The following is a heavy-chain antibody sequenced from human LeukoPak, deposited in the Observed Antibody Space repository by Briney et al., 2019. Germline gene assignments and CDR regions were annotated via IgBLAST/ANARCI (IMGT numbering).Heavy chain of an antibody. D-gene: IGHD3-9*01. Sequence: GGSLRLSCAASGFTFSSYGMSWVRQAPGKGLEWVANIKQDGSEKYYVDSVKGRFTISRDNAKNSLYLQMNSLRAEDTAVYYCARDGPRLRYFDGFGINYYYYGMDVWGQGPTVTVSS. CDR2: IKQDGSEK. CDR1: GFTFSSYG. J-gene: IGHJ6*02. V-gene: IGHV3-7*01. CDR3: ARDGPRLRYFDGFGINYYYYGMDV.